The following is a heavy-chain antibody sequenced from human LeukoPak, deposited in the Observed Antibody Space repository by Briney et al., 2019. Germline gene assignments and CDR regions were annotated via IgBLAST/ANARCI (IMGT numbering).Heavy chain of an antibody. CDR3: ARVGYDSSGYYLHDY. V-gene: IGHV1-8*01. Sequence: ASVNVSCKASGYTFTSYDINWVRQATGQGLECMGWMNPISGNTGSAQKFQGRVSMTRNNPIGTAYMELSSLRSEDTAVYYCARVGYDSSGYYLHDYWGQGTLVTVSS. D-gene: IGHD3-22*01. J-gene: IGHJ4*02. CDR2: MNPISGNT. CDR1: GYTFTSYD.